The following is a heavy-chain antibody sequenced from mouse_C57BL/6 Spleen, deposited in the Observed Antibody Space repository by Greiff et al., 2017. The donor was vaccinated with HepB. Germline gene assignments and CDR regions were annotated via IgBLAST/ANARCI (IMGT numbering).Heavy chain of an antibody. CDR3: AREPGTGFAY. Sequence: EVHLVESGGDLVKPGGSLKLSCAASGFTFSSYGMSWVRQTPDKRLEWVATISSGGSYTYYPDSVKGRFTISRDNAKNTLYLQMSSLKSEDTAMYYCAREPGTGFAYWGQGTLVTVSA. J-gene: IGHJ3*01. V-gene: IGHV5-6*01. CDR2: ISSGGSYT. D-gene: IGHD4-1*01. CDR1: GFTFSSYG.